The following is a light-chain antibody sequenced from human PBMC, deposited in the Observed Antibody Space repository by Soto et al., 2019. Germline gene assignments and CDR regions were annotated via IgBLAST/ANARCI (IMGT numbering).Light chain of an antibody. CDR3: QQYASSLT. CDR2: GAS. J-gene: IGKJ1*01. V-gene: IGKV3-20*01. Sequence: EIVLTQSPGSLSLSLGERATLSCRASQSVDSAFFAWYQQKPGQPPRLLMYGASRRATGIPDRFSGSGSGTDFTLTIGRLEPEDFAVYYCQQYASSLTFGQGTKVEI. CDR1: QSVDSAF.